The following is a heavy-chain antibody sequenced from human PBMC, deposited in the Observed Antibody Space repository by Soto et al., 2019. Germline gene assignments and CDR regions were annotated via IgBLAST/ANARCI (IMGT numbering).Heavy chain of an antibody. J-gene: IGHJ4*02. V-gene: IGHV4-61*01. CDR1: GGSVSSGNYY. CDR2: FYYTGSI. Sequence: PSETLSLTYSFSGGSVSSGNYYWSWIRQPPGKGLEWIGYFYYTGSINYNPSLKSRVTIFIDASKNQFSLRLSSVTAADTALYFCARPTYCSSSSCSGPLHYWGQGTLVTV. CDR3: ARPTYCSSSSCSGPLHY. D-gene: IGHD2-2*01.